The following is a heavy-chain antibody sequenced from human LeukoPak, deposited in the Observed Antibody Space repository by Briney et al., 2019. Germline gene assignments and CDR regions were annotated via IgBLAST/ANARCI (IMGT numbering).Heavy chain of an antibody. J-gene: IGHJ2*01. CDR3: AREYYDILTGYYSYWYFDL. CDR2: ISSSSSYI. Sequence: GGSLRLSCAASGFTFSSYSMNWVRQAPGKGLEWVSSISSSSSYIYYADSVEGRFTISRDNAKNSLYLQMNSLRAEDTAVYYCAREYYDILTGYYSYWYFDLWGRGTLVTVSS. V-gene: IGHV3-21*01. CDR1: GFTFSSYS. D-gene: IGHD3-9*01.